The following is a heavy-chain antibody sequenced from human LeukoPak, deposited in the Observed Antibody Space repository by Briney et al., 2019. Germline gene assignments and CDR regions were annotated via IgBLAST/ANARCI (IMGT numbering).Heavy chain of an antibody. D-gene: IGHD3-16*01. CDR2: ISNNGGYT. CDR1: GFTFSSSA. V-gene: IGHV3-23*01. J-gene: IGHJ6*02. CDR3: ARNQQLGGHSYYYYGMDV. Sequence: GGSLRLSCAASGFTFSSSAMSWVRQAPGKGLEWVSAISNNGGYTYYADSVQGRFTISRDNSKSTLCLQMNSLRAEDTAVYYCARNQQLGGHSYYYYGMDVWGQGTTVTVSS.